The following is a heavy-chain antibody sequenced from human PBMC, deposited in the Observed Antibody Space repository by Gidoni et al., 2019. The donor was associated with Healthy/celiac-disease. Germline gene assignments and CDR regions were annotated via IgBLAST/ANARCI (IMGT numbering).Heavy chain of an antibody. CDR1: GFTFSSYG. J-gene: IGHJ4*02. V-gene: IGHV3-33*01. Sequence: QVQLVESGGGVVQPGRSLRLSCAASGFTFSSYGIHWVRQAPGKGLEWVAVIWYDGSNKYYADSVKGRFTISRDNSKNTLYLQMNSLRAEDTAVYYCARGKSIAAAGVDYWGQGTLVTVSS. D-gene: IGHD6-13*01. CDR2: IWYDGSNK. CDR3: ARGKSIAAAGVDY.